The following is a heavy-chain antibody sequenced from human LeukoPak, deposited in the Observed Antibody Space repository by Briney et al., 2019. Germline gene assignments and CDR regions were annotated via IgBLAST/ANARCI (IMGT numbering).Heavy chain of an antibody. CDR2: IIPIFGTA. CDR3: ARVGGAVAGGGDY. V-gene: IGHV1-69*01. Sequence: SVTVSCKASGGTFSSYAISWVRQAPGQGLEWMGGIIPIFGTANYAQKFQGRVTITADESTSTAYMELRSLRSDDTAVYYCARVGGAVAGGGDYWGQGTLVTVSS. D-gene: IGHD6-19*01. CDR1: GGTFSSYA. J-gene: IGHJ4*02.